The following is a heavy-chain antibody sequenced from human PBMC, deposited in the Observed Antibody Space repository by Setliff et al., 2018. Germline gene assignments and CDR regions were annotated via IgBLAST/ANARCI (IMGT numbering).Heavy chain of an antibody. Sequence: NPSETLSLTCTVSGDSISNYYWNWIRQPAGKGLEWIGRIYVTESTKYNPSLKSRVTLPIDTSKNQFSLKLSSVTAADAALYYFRLAHCNDTSCEEALDYWSQGTLVTVSS. V-gene: IGHV4-4*07. CDR1: GDSISNYY. CDR3: RLAHCNDTSCEEALDY. D-gene: IGHD2-2*01. CDR2: IYVTEST. J-gene: IGHJ4*02.